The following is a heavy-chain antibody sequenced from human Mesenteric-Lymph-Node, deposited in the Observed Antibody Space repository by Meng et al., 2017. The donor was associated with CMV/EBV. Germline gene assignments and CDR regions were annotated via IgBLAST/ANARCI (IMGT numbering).Heavy chain of an antibody. V-gene: IGHV3-7*01. D-gene: IGHD1-26*01. CDR2: INQDGSAK. J-gene: IGHJ3*02. CDR1: GFSFSDYY. CDR3: ARHHYHGFPI. Sequence: GGSLRLSCAASGFSFSDYYMSWVRQAPGKGLEWVANINQDGSAKYYVDSVKGRFTIFRDNAKNSLSLQMNSLRAEDTAVYYCARHHYHGFPIWGQGTKVTVSS.